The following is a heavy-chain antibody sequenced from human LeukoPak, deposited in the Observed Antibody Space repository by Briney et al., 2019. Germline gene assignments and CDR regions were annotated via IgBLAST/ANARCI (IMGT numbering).Heavy chain of an antibody. J-gene: IGHJ6*03. CDR1: GGSISSYY. D-gene: IGHD6-13*01. V-gene: IGHV4-4*07. CDR3: AREDIAAALLYYYYYMDV. CDR2: IYTSGST. Sequence: SETLSLTCTVSGGSISSYYWSWIRQPAGKGLEWIGRIYTSGSTNYNPSLKSRVTMSVDTSKNQFSLKLSSVTAADTAVYYCAREDIAAALLYYYYYMDVWGKGTTVTVSS.